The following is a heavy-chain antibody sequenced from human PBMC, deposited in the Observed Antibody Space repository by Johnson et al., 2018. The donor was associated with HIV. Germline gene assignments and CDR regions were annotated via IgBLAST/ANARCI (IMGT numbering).Heavy chain of an antibody. Sequence: QVQLVESGGGVVQPGRYLRLSCATSGFAFSSYAVHWVRQAPGTGLEWVAVISYDGSNTYFADSVKGRFTISRDNAQNSLCLQMSSLRPEDTAIYYCARGQRATDIWGQGTMVTVSS. V-gene: IGHV3-30-3*01. J-gene: IGHJ3*02. CDR3: ARGQRATDI. CDR2: ISYDGSNT. CDR1: GFAFSSYA.